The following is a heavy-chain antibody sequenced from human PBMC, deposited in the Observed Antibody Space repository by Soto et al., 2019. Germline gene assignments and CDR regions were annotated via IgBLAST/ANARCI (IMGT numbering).Heavy chain of an antibody. CDR2: IYYGEST. CDR1: GCTISTDY. V-gene: IGHV4-59*08. Sequence: PSETLSLTCTVSGCTISTDYWSWIRQSPGKGLEWIGFIYYGESTNYNPSLKSRVTISVDTPKNQFSLKLSSVTAADTAVYYCAKNWNWGSLVHWGQGTLVTVSS. D-gene: IGHD7-27*01. J-gene: IGHJ4*02. CDR3: AKNWNWGSLVH.